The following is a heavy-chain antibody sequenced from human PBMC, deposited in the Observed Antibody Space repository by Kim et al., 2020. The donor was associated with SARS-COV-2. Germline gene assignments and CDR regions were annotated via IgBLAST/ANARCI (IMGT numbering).Heavy chain of an antibody. CDR3: ARDPSSGIAAEEDAWFDP. Sequence: ASVKVSCKASGYTFTSYAMNWVRQAPGQGLEWMGWINTNTGNPTYAQGFTGRFVFSLDTSVSTAYLQISSLKAEDTAVYYCARDPSSGIAAEEDAWFDPWGQGTLVTVSS. CDR2: INTNTGNP. D-gene: IGHD6-13*01. V-gene: IGHV7-4-1*02. J-gene: IGHJ5*02. CDR1: GYTFTSYA.